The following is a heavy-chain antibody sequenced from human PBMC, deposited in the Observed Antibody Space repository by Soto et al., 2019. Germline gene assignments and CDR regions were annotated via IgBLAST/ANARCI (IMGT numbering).Heavy chain of an antibody. V-gene: IGHV3-30-3*01. J-gene: IGHJ6*02. D-gene: IGHD3-10*01. Sequence: GGCLRLSCAASGFTFSSYAMHWVRQAPGKGLEWVAVISYDGSNKYYADSVKGRFTISRDNAKTSLYLQMNSLRVEDTALYYCAKDRGSGSYAASYYYYGMDVWGQGTTVTVSS. CDR1: GFTFSSYA. CDR3: AKDRGSGSYAASYYYYGMDV. CDR2: ISYDGSNK.